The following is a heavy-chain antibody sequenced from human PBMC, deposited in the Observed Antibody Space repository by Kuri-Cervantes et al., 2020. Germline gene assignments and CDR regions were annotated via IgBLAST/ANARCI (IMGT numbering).Heavy chain of an antibody. CDR3: ARDRRGGAPTSYYDY. D-gene: IGHD3-16*01. CDR2: IRYDGSNK. CDR1: GFTFNIYG. J-gene: IGHJ4*02. V-gene: IGHV3-30*02. Sequence: GGSRLSCAASGFTFNIYGMHWVRQAPGKGLEWVAFIRYDGSNKYYADSVKGRFTISRDNAKNSLYLQMDSLRAEDTAVYYCARDRRGGAPTSYYDYWGQGTLVTVSS.